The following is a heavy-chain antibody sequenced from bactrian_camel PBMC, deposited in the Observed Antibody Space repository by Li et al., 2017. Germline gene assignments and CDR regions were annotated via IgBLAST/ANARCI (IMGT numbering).Heavy chain of an antibody. Sequence: VQLVESGGGLVQPGGSLKLSCAASGFTFSSYWMYWVRQAPGKGLEWVSGISAGGASTDYADRVKGRFTISWDSGKNTVYLQMNSLNPEDTAMYYCAAKWSIGGRWQDQNMWNYWGQGTQVTVS. CDR2: ISAGGAST. D-gene: IGHD2*01. CDR1: GFTFSSYW. J-gene: IGHJ4*01. V-gene: IGHV3S1*01. CDR3: AAKWSIGGRWQDQNMWNY.